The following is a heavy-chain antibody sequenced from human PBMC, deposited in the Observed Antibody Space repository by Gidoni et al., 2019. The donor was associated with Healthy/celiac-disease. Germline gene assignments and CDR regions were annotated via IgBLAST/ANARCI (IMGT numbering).Heavy chain of an antibody. V-gene: IGHV4-34*01. CDR3: ARGWGVYEP. CDR1: GGSFSGYY. Sequence: QVQLQQWCPGLLKPSETLSLTSAVSGGSFSGYYWTGIRQPPGKGLEWIGEINHSGSTNYNPSLKSRVTISVDTSKNQFSLKLSSVTAADTAVYYCARGWGVYEPCSQGTLVTVSS. J-gene: IGHJ5*02. D-gene: IGHD3-16*01. CDR2: INHSGST.